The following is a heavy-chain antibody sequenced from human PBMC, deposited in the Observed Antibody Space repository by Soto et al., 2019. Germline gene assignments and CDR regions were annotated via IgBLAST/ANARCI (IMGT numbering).Heavy chain of an antibody. CDR1: GGTFSSYT. CDR3: ASDIVVVVAATDYYGMDV. Sequence: QVQLVQSVAEVKKPGSSVKVSCKASGGTFSSYTISWVRQAPGQGLEWMGRIIPILGIANYAQKFQGRVTITADKSTSTXXMELSSLRSEDTAVYYCASDIVVVVAATDYYGMDVWGQGTTVTVSS. CDR2: IIPILGIA. J-gene: IGHJ6*02. D-gene: IGHD2-15*01. V-gene: IGHV1-69*02.